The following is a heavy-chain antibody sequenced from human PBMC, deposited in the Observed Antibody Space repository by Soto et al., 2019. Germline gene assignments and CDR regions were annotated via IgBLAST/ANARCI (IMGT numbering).Heavy chain of an antibody. D-gene: IGHD3-22*01. CDR3: ARDRGEYYYDSSGYLTPRDYYGTDV. CDR1: GGTFSSYA. CDR2: IIPIFGTA. V-gene: IGHV1-69*13. J-gene: IGHJ6*02. Sequence: AAVKVSCKASGGTFSSYAISWVRQAPGRGLEWMGGIIPIFGTANYAQKFQGRVTITADASTSTAYMELSSLRSEDTAVYYCARDRGEYYYDSSGYLTPRDYYGTDVWGQGTTVTVSS.